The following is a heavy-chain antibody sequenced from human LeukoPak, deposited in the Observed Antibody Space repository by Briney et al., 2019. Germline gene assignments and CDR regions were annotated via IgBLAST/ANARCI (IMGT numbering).Heavy chain of an antibody. CDR2: MYYSGTT. Sequence: SETLSLTCTVSGGSISTSSYYWGWIRQPPGRGLEWIGNMYYSGTTYYDPSLKSRVTMSVDTSKNQFSLRLTSVAAADTAVHYCAARAATGTIVDSWGQGTLVTVSS. CDR3: AARAATGTIVDS. CDR1: GGSISTSSYY. D-gene: IGHD6-13*01. V-gene: IGHV4-39*01. J-gene: IGHJ4*02.